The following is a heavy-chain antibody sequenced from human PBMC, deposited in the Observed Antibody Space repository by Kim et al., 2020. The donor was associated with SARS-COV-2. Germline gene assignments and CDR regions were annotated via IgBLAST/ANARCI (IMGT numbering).Heavy chain of an antibody. CDR3: ARDPSVITIFGVVIIEPYYFDS. J-gene: IGHJ4*02. V-gene: IGHV7-4-1*02. CDR1: GYTFTSYA. D-gene: IGHD3-3*01. CDR2: INTNTGNP. Sequence: ASVKVSCKASGYTFTSYAMNWVRQAPGQGLEWIGWINTNTGNPTYAQGFTGRFVFSLDTSVSTAYLQISSLKAEDTAVYYCARDPSVITIFGVVIIEPYYFDSWGQGTLVTVSS.